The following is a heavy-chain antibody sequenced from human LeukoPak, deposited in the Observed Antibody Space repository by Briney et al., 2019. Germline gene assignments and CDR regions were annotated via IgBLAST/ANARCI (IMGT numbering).Heavy chain of an antibody. CDR1: GGSISSYY. V-gene: IGHV4-59*01. CDR2: IYSSGST. J-gene: IGHJ4*02. D-gene: IGHD6-19*01. CDR3: ASENPLAVAGRFDY. Sequence: SETLSLTCTVSGGSISSYYWSWIRQPPGKGLEWIGYIYSSGSTNYNPSLKSRVTISVDTSKNQFSLKLSSVTAADTAVYYCASENPLAVAGRFDYWGQGTLVTVSS.